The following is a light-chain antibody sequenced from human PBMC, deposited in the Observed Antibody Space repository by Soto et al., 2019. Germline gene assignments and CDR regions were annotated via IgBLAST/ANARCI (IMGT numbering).Light chain of an antibody. Sequence: DIQLTHSPSPLSASVGDRVAITCLASQSISTYLNWYQQKPGKAPKVLIYAASNLQSGVPPRFSGSGSGTDFTLTISSLQPEDVATYFCQQSYRTPITFGQGIRLEIK. V-gene: IGKV1-39*01. J-gene: IGKJ5*01. CDR1: QSISTY. CDR3: QQSYRTPIT. CDR2: AAS.